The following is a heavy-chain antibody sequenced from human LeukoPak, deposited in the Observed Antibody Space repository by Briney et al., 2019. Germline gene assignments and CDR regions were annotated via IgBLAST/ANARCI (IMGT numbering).Heavy chain of an antibody. CDR1: GFAFSDYS. V-gene: IGHV3-21*05. CDR3: ARDDNWGFDY. J-gene: IGHJ4*02. CDR2: IRGSRSGLGSGN. Sequence: GGSLRPSCAASGFAFSDYSMNWVRQAPGKGLEWVADIRGSRSGLGSGNYYADSVRGRFTISRDDAKHSLYLEMHSLRVEDTAFYFCARDDNWGFDYWGQGALVTVSS. D-gene: IGHD7-27*01.